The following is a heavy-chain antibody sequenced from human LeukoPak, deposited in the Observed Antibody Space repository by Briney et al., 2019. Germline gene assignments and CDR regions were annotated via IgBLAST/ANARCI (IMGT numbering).Heavy chain of an antibody. Sequence: GGTLRLSCAASGFTFSSYGMSWVRQAPGKGLEWVSAISGSGGSTYYADSVKGRFTISRDNSKNTLYLQMNSLRAEGTAVYYCAKDPGGRYYYDSSGYVGFDYWGQGTLVTVSS. J-gene: IGHJ4*02. CDR3: AKDPGGRYYYDSSGYVGFDY. V-gene: IGHV3-23*01. D-gene: IGHD3-22*01. CDR1: GFTFSSYG. CDR2: ISGSGGST.